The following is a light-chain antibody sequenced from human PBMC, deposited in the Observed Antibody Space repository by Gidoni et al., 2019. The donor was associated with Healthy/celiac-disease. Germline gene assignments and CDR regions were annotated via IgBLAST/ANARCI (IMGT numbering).Light chain of an antibody. CDR1: SSDVGGYNY. CDR3: SSYTSSSIV. J-gene: IGLJ1*01. CDR2: DVS. Sequence: QSALTQPASVSGSPGQSITISCTGTSSDVGGYNYVSWYQQHPGKAPKLMIYDVSNRPSGVSNRFSGSKSGNTASLTFSGLQAEDEADYYCSSYTSSSIVFGTGTKVTVL. V-gene: IGLV2-14*01.